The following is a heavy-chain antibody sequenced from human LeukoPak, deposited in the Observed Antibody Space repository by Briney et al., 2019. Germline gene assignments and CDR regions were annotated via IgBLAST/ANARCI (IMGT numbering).Heavy chain of an antibody. CDR2: IRSDGSSE. Sequence: GGSLILSCAASGFTFSTYGTHWVRQAPGKGLEWVAVIRSDGSSEYYADSVKGRFIISRDNSKNTLYLQMNSLRAEDTAVYYCARYCSGGTCYVGLIWGQGTLVTVSS. J-gene: IGHJ4*02. CDR3: ARYCSGGTCYVGLI. D-gene: IGHD2-15*01. CDR1: GFTFSTYG. V-gene: IGHV3-33*01.